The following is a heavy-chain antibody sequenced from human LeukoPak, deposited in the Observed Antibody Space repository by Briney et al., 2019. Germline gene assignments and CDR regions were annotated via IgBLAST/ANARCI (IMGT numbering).Heavy chain of an antibody. CDR3: ARHLTASNFPFDY. CDR1: GGSFSGYY. J-gene: IGHJ4*02. V-gene: IGHV4-34*01. D-gene: IGHD2-21*02. Sequence: SETLSLTCAVYGGSFSGYYWSWIRQPPGKGLEWIGEINHSGSTNYNPSLKSRVTISVDTSKNQFSLKLSSVTAADTAVYYCARHLTASNFPFDYWGQGTLVTVSS. CDR2: INHSGST.